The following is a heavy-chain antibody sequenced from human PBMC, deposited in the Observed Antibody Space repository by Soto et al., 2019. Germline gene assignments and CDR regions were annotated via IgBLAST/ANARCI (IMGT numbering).Heavy chain of an antibody. J-gene: IGHJ5*02. CDR1: GGSISSGDYY. D-gene: IGHD3-9*01. Sequence: ASETLSLTCTVSGGSISSGDYYWSWIRQPPGKGLEWIGYIYYSGSTYYNPSLKSRVTISVDTSKNQFSLKLSSVTAADTAVYYCARWTLGDILTSMGFDPWGQGTLVNVSS. V-gene: IGHV4-30-4*01. CDR2: IYYSGST. CDR3: ARWTLGDILTSMGFDP.